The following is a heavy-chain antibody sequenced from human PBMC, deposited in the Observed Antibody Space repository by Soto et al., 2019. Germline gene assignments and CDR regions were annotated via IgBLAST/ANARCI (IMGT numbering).Heavy chain of an antibody. Sequence: GGSLRLSCAASGFTFSSYAMSWVRQAPAKGLEWVSAFSGSGSGTYYADSVKGRFTISRDNSKSTLYLQMNSLRAEDTAVYYCARDCSSTRCYNWGQGTLVTVSS. CDR1: GFTFSSYA. D-gene: IGHD2-2*02. V-gene: IGHV3-23*01. CDR2: FSGSGSGT. J-gene: IGHJ4*02. CDR3: ARDCSSTRCYN.